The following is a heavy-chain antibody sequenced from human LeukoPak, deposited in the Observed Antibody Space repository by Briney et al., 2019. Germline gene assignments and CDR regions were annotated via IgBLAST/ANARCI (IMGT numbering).Heavy chain of an antibody. CDR2: IYTSGST. Sequence: PSETLSLTCTVSGGSIRSYYWSWIRQPAGKGLEWIGRIYTSGSTNYNPSLKSRVTMSVDTSKNQFSLKLSSVTAADTAVYYCARVAARVLGTEYNWFDPWGQGTLVTVSS. D-gene: IGHD6-6*01. V-gene: IGHV4-4*07. J-gene: IGHJ5*02. CDR1: GGSIRSYY. CDR3: ARVAARVLGTEYNWFDP.